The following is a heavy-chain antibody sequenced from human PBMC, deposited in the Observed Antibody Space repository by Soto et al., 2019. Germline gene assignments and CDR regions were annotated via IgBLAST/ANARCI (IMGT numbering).Heavy chain of an antibody. CDR1: GGSFSAYY. V-gene: IGHV4-34*01. J-gene: IGHJ4*02. CDR2: INHSGGT. Sequence: SETLSLTCAVYGGSFSAYYWSWIRQPPGKGLEWIGEINHSGGTSYNPSLKSRVTISVDTSKSQFSLKLTSVTAADRAVYYCARGSVDTVDSSGCSEYWGQGTTAPVSS. D-gene: IGHD3-22*01. CDR3: ARGSVDTVDSSGCSEY.